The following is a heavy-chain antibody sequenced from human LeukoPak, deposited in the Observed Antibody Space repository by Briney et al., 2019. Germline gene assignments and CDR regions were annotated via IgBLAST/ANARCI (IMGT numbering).Heavy chain of an antibody. J-gene: IGHJ4*02. CDR1: GFTFSSYA. V-gene: IGHV3-23*01. CDR3: AKFLTYCSGGSCYVGYFDY. CDR2: ISGSGGST. Sequence: PGGSLRLSCAASGFTFSSYAMSWVRQAPGKGLEWVSAISGSGGSTYYADSVKGRSTISRDNSKNTLYLQMNSLRAEDTAVYYCAKFLTYCSGGSCYVGYFDYWGQGTLVTVSS. D-gene: IGHD2-15*01.